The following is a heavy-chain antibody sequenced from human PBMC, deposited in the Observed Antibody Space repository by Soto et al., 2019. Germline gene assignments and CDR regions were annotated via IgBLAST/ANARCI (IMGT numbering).Heavy chain of an antibody. CDR1: GGSISRSSYS. J-gene: IGHJ4*02. D-gene: IGHD3-3*01. CDR3: ARLSYDFWSGFYRPGFDF. V-gene: IGHV4-39*01. CDR2: LYYSGNT. Sequence: PSETLSLTCTVSGGSISRSSYSWAWIRQPPGKGLEWIGTLYYSGNTYYNPSLKSRVTISVDTSKNQFSLKLRAVTAADRAVYYCARLSYDFWSGFYRPGFDFWGQGLLVTVSS.